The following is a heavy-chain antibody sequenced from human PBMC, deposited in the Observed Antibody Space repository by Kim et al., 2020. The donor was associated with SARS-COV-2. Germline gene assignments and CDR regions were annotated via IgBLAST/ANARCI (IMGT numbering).Heavy chain of an antibody. V-gene: IGHV1-24*01. J-gene: IGHJ4*02. D-gene: IGHD2-15*01. Sequence: IYEQKFQGRVTMTEDTSTDTAYMELSSLRSEDTAVYYCATGLLLRTLFDYWGQGTLVTVSS. CDR3: ATGLLLRTLFDY.